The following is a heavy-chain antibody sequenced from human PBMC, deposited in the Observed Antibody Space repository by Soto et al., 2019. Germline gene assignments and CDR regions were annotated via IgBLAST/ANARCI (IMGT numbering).Heavy chain of an antibody. CDR2: IVVGSGNT. D-gene: IGHD3-10*01. J-gene: IGHJ6*02. CDR3: AADASVVTMVRGAKTYYYYGMDV. V-gene: IGHV1-58*01. CDR1: GFTFTSSA. Sequence: GASVKVSCKASGFTFTSSAVQWVRQTRGQRLEWIGWIVVGSGNTNYAQKFQERVTITRDMSTSTAYMELSSLRSEDTAVYYCAADASVVTMVRGAKTYYYYGMDVWGQVTTLTVSS.